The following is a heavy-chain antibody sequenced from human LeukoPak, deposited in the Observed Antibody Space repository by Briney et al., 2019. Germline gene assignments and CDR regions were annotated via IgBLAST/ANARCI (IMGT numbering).Heavy chain of an antibody. V-gene: IGHV3-21*01. J-gene: IGHJ5*02. CDR1: GFTFSSYS. CDR2: ISSSSSYI. D-gene: IGHD1-26*01. CDR3: ARGGATVMTWFDP. Sequence: GGSRTLASAASGFTFSSYSMNWVRQAPGKVLEWVSSISSSSSYIYYADSVKGRSTIARDNAKNSPYRQMSRLRAEHPAVYYCARGGATVMTWFDPWGQGTLVTVSP.